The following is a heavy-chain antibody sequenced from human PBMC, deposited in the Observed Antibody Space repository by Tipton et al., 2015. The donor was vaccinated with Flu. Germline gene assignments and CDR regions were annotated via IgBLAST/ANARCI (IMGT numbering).Heavy chain of an antibody. CDR2: ISSSGSSI. Sequence: SLRLSCAASGFTFSDYYMSWIRLAPGKGLEWVSHISSSGSSINYADSVKGRFTISRDNAKNSLYLQMNSLRAEDTAVYYCARRDFSNYVSDPKNWFDSWGQGALVTVSS. J-gene: IGHJ5*01. CDR3: ARRDFSNYVSDPKNWFDS. V-gene: IGHV3-11*01. D-gene: IGHD4-11*01. CDR1: GFTFSDYY.